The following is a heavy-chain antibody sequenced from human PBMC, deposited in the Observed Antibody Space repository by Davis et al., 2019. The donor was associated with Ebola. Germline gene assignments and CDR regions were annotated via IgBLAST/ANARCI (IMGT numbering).Heavy chain of an antibody. CDR2: VHDSGNT. D-gene: IGHD1-7*01. Sequence: PSEILSLTCTVSGDSITSSPYYWGWIRQPPGKGLEWIGRVHDSGNTYYDPSLQSRVTISVETSKQFSLRLTSVTAADTAFYYCARLSPLGTTVDYWGQGTLVTVSS. CDR3: ARLSPLGTTVDY. J-gene: IGHJ4*02. V-gene: IGHV4-39*01. CDR1: GDSITSSPYY.